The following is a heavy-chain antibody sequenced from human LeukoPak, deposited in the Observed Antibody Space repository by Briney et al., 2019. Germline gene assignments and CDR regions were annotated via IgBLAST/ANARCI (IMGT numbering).Heavy chain of an antibody. Sequence: LRLSCAASGFTFSSYAMSWIRQHPGKGLEWIGYIYYSGSTYYNPSLKSRVTISVDTSKNQFSLKLSSVTAADTAVYYCARESAKEVGFDYWGQGTLVTVSS. J-gene: IGHJ4*02. CDR2: IYYSGST. V-gene: IGHV4-31*02. CDR1: GFTFSSYA. CDR3: ARESAKEVGFDY.